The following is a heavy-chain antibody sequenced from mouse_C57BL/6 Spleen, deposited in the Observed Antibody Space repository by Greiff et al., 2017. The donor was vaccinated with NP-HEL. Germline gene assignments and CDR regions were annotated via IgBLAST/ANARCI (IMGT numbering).Heavy chain of an antibody. CDR3: ARGGYYYRTSMDY. Sequence: EVKLQESGPELVKPGDSVKISCKASGYSFTGYFMNWVMQSHGKSLEWIGRINPYNGDTFYNQKFKGKATLTVDKSSSTAHMELRSLTSEDSAVYYCARGGYYYRTSMDYWGQGTSVTVSS. D-gene: IGHD1-1*02. V-gene: IGHV1-20*01. CDR2: INPYNGDT. CDR1: GYSFTGYF. J-gene: IGHJ4*01.